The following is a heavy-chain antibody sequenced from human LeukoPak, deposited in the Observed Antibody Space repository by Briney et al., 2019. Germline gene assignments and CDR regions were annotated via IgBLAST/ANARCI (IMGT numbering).Heavy chain of an antibody. CDR1: GFTFSSYG. D-gene: IGHD5-12*01. V-gene: IGHV3-33*06. CDR3: AKDQGYSVYFDY. CDR2: IWYDGSNN. Sequence: GGSLRLSCAASGFTFSSYGMHWVRHAPGKGLEGEAVIWYDGSNNFYADSVKGRFTISRDNSKTALYLQMNSLRAEDTAVYYCAKDQGYSVYFDYWGQGTLATVTS. J-gene: IGHJ4*02.